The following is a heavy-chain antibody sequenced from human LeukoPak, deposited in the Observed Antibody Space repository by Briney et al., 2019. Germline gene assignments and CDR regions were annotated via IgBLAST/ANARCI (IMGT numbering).Heavy chain of an antibody. J-gene: IGHJ4*02. CDR1: GNYW. Sequence: GGSLSLSCAASGNYWMHWVRQAPGKGLVWVSHINSDGSWTSYADSVKGRFTISKDNAKNTVYLQMNNLRAEDTAVYYCVSFYETNWGRGTLVTVSS. V-gene: IGHV3-74*01. D-gene: IGHD2-2*01. CDR3: VSFYETN. CDR2: INSDGSWT.